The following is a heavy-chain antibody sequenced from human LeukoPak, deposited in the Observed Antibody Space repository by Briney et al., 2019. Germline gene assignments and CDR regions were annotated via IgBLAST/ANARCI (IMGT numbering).Heavy chain of an antibody. V-gene: IGHV3-30-3*01. CDR1: GFTFSSYA. CDR2: ISYDGSNK. Sequence: GGSLRLSCAASGFTFSSYAMHWVRQAPGKGLEWVAVISYDGSNKYYADSVKGRFTISRDNSKNTLYLQMNSLRAEDTAVYYCASVRDYDFWSGLDYWGQGTLVTVSS. CDR3: ASVRDYDFWSGLDY. D-gene: IGHD3-3*01. J-gene: IGHJ4*02.